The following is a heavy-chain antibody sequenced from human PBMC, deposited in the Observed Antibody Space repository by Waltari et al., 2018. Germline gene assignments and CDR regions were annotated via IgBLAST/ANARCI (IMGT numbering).Heavy chain of an antibody. CDR1: GYSISSGYY. CDR2: IYHSGST. Sequence: QVQLQESGPGLVKPSETLSLTCAVSGYSISSGYYWGWIRQPPGKGLEWIGSIYHSGSTYYNPSLKSRVTISVDTSKNQFSLKLSSVTAADTAVYYCASTAAAGDYWGQGTLVTVSS. V-gene: IGHV4-38-2*01. D-gene: IGHD6-13*01. J-gene: IGHJ4*02. CDR3: ASTAAAGDY.